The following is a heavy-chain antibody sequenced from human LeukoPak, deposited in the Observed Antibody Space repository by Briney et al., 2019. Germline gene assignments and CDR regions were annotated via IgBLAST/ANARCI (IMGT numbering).Heavy chain of an antibody. Sequence: PGGSLRLSCAASGFTFSDYYMSWIRQAPGKGLEWVSYISSVSGYTKYADSVRGRFTISRDNAKNSLYLQMNSLRAEDTAVYYCARVAAGATVFDYWGQGTLVTVSS. CDR1: GFTFSDYY. V-gene: IGHV3-11*05. CDR3: ARVAAGATVFDY. D-gene: IGHD6-13*01. CDR2: ISSVSGYT. J-gene: IGHJ4*02.